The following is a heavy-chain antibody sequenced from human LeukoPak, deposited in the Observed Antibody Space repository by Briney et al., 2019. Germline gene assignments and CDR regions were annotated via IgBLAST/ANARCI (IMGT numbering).Heavy chain of an antibody. J-gene: IGHJ6*02. D-gene: IGHD4-17*01. V-gene: IGHV4-59*12. CDR2: IYHSGTT. CDR1: GASISSDY. CDR3: ARGGGYTVTTYYYYYGMDA. Sequence: SETLSLTCTVSGASISSDYWNWIRQPPGKGLEWIGYIYHSGTTYYNPSLQSRVTMSVDTSKNQFSLKLSSVTAADTAVYYCARGGGYTVTTYYYYYGMDAWGQGTTVTVSS.